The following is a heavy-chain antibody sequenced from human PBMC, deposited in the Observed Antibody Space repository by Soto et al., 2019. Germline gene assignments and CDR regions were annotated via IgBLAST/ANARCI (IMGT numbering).Heavy chain of an antibody. V-gene: IGHV3-23*01. Sequence: GESLKISCAASGFTFSSYAMSWVRQAPGKGLEWVSAISGSGGSTYYADSEKGGFTISRDNSNNTLYLQMNSLRAEDTAVYYCAKDVQLLWFGDPGDAFDIWGQGTMVTVSS. D-gene: IGHD3-10*01. CDR1: GFTFSSYA. CDR2: ISGSGGST. J-gene: IGHJ3*02. CDR3: AKDVQLLWFGDPGDAFDI.